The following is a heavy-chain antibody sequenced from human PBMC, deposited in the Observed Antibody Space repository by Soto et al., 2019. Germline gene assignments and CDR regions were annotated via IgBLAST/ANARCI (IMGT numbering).Heavy chain of an antibody. CDR2: GYYSENT. D-gene: IGHD3-22*01. CDR3: ACTTFSSSGPKIGQFDY. J-gene: IGHJ4*02. CDR1: GGCLCGSY. V-gene: IGHV4-59*08. Sequence: PSESRSLTCSVSGGCLCGSYWGGMRQPRGKGLEWIGYGYYSENTKYNPALKSQRTISVDRAENQFSLRLSPVTAADTAVYFCACTTFSSSGPKIGQFDYWGQGAQVTVSS.